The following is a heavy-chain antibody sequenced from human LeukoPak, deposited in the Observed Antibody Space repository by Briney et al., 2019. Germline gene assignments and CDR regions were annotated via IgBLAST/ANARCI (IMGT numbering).Heavy chain of an antibody. D-gene: IGHD4-17*01. Sequence: PGGSLRLSCAASGFTFSDYYMSWIRQAPGKGLEWVSYISSSGSTIYYADSVKGRFTISRDNAKNSLYLQMNSLRAEDTAVYYCASSSLDNYGVPTLYWGQGTLVTVSS. CDR3: ASSSLDNYGVPTLY. V-gene: IGHV3-11*01. CDR2: ISSSGSTI. J-gene: IGHJ4*02. CDR1: GFTFSDYY.